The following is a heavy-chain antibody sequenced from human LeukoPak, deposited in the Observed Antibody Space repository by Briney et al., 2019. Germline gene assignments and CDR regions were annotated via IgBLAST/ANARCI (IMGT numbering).Heavy chain of an antibody. V-gene: IGHV4-31*11. D-gene: IGHD3-22*01. CDR3: ASSYYYDSSGISDVDN. CDR1: GGSFDTFY. CDR2: IHYSGRT. J-gene: IGHJ4*02. Sequence: SETLPLTCAVYGGSFDTFYWSWIRQHPGRGLEWIGYIHYSGRTYYNPSLKSRVIISIDTSKNQLSLKLSSVTAADTAVYYCASSYYYDSSGISDVDNWGQGTLVTLSS.